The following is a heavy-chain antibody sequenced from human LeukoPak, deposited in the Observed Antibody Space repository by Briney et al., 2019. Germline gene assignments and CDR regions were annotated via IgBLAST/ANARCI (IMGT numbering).Heavy chain of an antibody. CDR1: GYTFTSYY. J-gene: IGHJ4*02. CDR2: INPSGGST. CDR3: AREGGYSYGYDKGGPFDY. Sequence: ASVKVSCKASGYTFTSYYMHWVRQAPGQGLEWMGIINPSGGSTSYAQKFQGRVTMTRDTSTSTIYMELSSLRSEDTAVYYCAREGGYSYGYDKGGPFDYWGQGTLVTVSS. D-gene: IGHD5-18*01. V-gene: IGHV1-46*01.